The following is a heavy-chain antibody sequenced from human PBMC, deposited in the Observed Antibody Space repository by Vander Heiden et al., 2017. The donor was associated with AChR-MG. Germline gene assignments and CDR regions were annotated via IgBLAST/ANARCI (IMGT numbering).Heavy chain of an antibody. Sequence: QLQLQESGPGLVKPSETLSLTCTVPVGSISSSSYYWGWIRQPPGKGLEWIGSIYYSGRTYYNPSLKSRVTISVDTSKNQFSLKLSSVTAADTAVYYCARSEEDYDSSGYYYVPIDYWGQGTLVTVSS. CDR1: VGSISSSSYY. J-gene: IGHJ4*02. CDR3: ARSEEDYDSSGYYYVPIDY. CDR2: IYYSGRT. V-gene: IGHV4-39*01. D-gene: IGHD3-22*01.